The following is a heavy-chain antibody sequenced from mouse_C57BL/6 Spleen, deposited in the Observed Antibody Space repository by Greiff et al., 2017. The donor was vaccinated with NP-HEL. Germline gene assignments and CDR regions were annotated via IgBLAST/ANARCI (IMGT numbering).Heavy chain of an antibody. V-gene: IGHV2-2*01. CDR2: IWSGGST. CDR1: GFSFTSYG. D-gene: IGHD1-2*01. Sequence: VKLQESGPGLVQPSQSLSITCTVSGFSFTSYGVHWVRQSPGKGLEWLGVIWSGGSTDYNAAFISSLSISKDNSKSQVFFKMNSLQADDTAIYYCASFSPAGPWFAYWGQGTLVTVSA. CDR3: ASFSPAGPWFAY. J-gene: IGHJ3*01.